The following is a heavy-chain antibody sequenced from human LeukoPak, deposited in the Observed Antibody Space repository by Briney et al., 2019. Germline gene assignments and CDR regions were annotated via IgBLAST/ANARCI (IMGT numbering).Heavy chain of an antibody. V-gene: IGHV3-23*01. CDR1: GFTFSSYA. D-gene: IGHD2-15*01. J-gene: IGHJ6*03. CDR3: ASRYCSGGSCPYYYYYYMDV. Sequence: GGSLRLSCAASGFTFSSYAMSWVRQAPGKGLEWVSAISGSGGSTYDADSVKGRFTISRDNSKNTLYLQMNSLRAEDTAVYYCASRYCSGGSCPYYYYYYMDVWGKGTTVTVSS. CDR2: ISGSGGST.